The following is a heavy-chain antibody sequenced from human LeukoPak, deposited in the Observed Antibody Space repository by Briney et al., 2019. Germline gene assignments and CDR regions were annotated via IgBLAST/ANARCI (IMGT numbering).Heavy chain of an antibody. Sequence: SETLSLTCSVSGGSVNDNYWNWIRQSPEEGLEWIGYIYSDVNTKYNPSLESRVTMSLDTSKRQFSLKLTSVSAADTAVYYCARVSATVSFAFDIWGPGTTVTVSS. D-gene: IGHD4-17*01. CDR2: IYSDVNT. J-gene: IGHJ3*02. CDR3: ARVSATVSFAFDI. CDR1: GGSVNDNY. V-gene: IGHV4-59*02.